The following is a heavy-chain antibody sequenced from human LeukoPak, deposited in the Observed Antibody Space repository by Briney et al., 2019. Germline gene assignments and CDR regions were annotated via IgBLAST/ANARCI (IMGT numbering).Heavy chain of an antibody. CDR3: ARSRSDYGDYYFDY. Sequence: PSETLSLTCTVSGGSISSSGYYWGWIRQPPGKGLEWIGTVYYSGSPSYNPSLKSRVTISVDTSKNQFSLKLSSVTAADTAVYYCARSRSDYGDYYFDYWGQGTLVTVSS. V-gene: IGHV4-39*07. J-gene: IGHJ4*02. CDR1: GGSISSSGYY. D-gene: IGHD4-17*01. CDR2: VYYSGSP.